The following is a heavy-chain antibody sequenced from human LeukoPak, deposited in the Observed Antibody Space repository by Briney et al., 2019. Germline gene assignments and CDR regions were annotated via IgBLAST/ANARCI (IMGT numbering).Heavy chain of an antibody. Sequence: SSETLSLTCTVSGGSVSSGSYYWSWIRQPAGKGLEWIGRIYTSGSTNYNPSLKSRVTISVDTSKNQFSPKLSSVTAADTAVYYCARQGSGIATYYFDYWGQGTLVTVSS. J-gene: IGHJ4*02. CDR3: ARQGSGIATYYFDY. CDR1: GGSVSSGSYY. CDR2: IYTSGST. V-gene: IGHV4-61*02. D-gene: IGHD3-10*01.